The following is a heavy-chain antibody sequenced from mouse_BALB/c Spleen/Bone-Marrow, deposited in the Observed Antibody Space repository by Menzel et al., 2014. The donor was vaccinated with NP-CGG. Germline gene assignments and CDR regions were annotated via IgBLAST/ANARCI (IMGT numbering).Heavy chain of an antibody. CDR1: GFAFSSYD. V-gene: IGHV5-9*02. CDR2: ISSGGSYT. Sequence: EVHLVESGGGLVKPGGSLKLSCAASGFAFSSYDMSWVRQTPEKGLEWVATISSGGSYTYYPDRVKGRFTISRYNARNTLYLQMSSLRSEDTALYYCARHGFYYAMEYWGQGTSVTVSS. J-gene: IGHJ4*01. CDR3: ARHGFYYAMEY.